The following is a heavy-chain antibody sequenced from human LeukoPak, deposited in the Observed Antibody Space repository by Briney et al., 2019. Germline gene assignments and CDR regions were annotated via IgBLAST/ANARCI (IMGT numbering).Heavy chain of an antibody. J-gene: IGHJ4*02. CDR2: IKSKTDGGTT. CDR3: TTDLGY. Sequence: GGSLRLSCAARGSTFSNAWMSWVRQTPGKGLEWVGCIKSKTDGGTTDYAAPVKGGFTISRDDSKNTLYLQMNSLKTEDTAVYYCTTDLGYWGQGTLVTVSS. CDR1: GSTFSNAW. V-gene: IGHV3-15*01.